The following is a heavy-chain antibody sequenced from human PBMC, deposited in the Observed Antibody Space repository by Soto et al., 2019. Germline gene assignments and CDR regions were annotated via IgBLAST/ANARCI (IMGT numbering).Heavy chain of an antibody. V-gene: IGHV4-39*01. J-gene: IGHJ4*01. CDR2: IYYSGTS. CDR3: ARHDGFSSGWIFDY. Sequence: SETLSLTCTVSGGSISSSSYYWAWVRQPPGKGLEWIGSIYYSGTSYYNPSLKSRVTISEDTSKNQFSLKLSSVTAADTAVFYCARHDGFSSGWIFDYWGHGTLVTVSS. D-gene: IGHD6-19*01. CDR1: GGSISSSSYY.